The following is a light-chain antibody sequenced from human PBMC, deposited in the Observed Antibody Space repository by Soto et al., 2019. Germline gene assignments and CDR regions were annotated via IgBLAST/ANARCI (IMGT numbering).Light chain of an antibody. V-gene: IGKV2-28*01. CDR1: HSLLHSNGANF. Sequence: DIVMAQSPLSLPVTPGKPASISCRSSHSLLHSNGANFLDWYLQKPGQSPQLLISFGSTRASGVPDRFSGSGSGTDFTLEISRVEAEDVGIYYRMQALQIPRAFGQGTKVDIK. CDR3: MQALQIPRA. J-gene: IGKJ1*01. CDR2: FGS.